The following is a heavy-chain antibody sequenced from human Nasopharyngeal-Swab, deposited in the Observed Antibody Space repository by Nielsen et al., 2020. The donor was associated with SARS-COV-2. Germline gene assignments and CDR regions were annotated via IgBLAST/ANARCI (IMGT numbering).Heavy chain of an antibody. CDR3: ASAHRAYGDSGYYPLDY. D-gene: IGHD3-22*01. Sequence: GGSLGLSCAASGFNFNYYSMNWVRQAPGKGLEWVSYITSSSGIIYYADSVKGRFTISRDNAKNLLYLQMNSLRAEDTAVYYCASAHRAYGDSGYYPLDYWGKGTLVTVSS. CDR2: ITSSSGII. CDR1: GFNFNYYS. V-gene: IGHV3-48*04. J-gene: IGHJ4*02.